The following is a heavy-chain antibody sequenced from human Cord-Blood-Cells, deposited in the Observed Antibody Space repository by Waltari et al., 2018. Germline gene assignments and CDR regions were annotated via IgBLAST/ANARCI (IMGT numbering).Heavy chain of an antibody. V-gene: IGHV4-31*03. CDR1: GGSISSGGYY. J-gene: IGHJ5*02. CDR2: IYYSGGT. Sequence: QVQLQESGPGLVKPSQTLSLTCTVSGGSISSGGYYWSWIRQHPGKGLAWIGYIYYSGGTYYNPSLNSRVTISVDTSKNQFSLKLSSVTAADTAVYYCARKEYSSSYNWFDPWGQGTLVTVSS. D-gene: IGHD6-6*01. CDR3: ARKEYSSSYNWFDP.